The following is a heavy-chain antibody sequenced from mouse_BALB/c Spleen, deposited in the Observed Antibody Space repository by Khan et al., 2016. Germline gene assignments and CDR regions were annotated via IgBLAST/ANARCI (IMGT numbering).Heavy chain of an antibody. D-gene: IGHD2-2*01. CDR3: ARWLDAMDY. CDR1: GYSITSDYA. V-gene: IGHV3-2*02. CDR2: ISYSGTT. Sequence: VRLQQSGPGLVKPSQSLSLTCTVTGYSITSDYAWNWIRQFPGNKLEWMGYISYSGTTTYNPSLNSRISITRDTSKNQFFLQLNSVTTEDTATYYCARWLDAMDYWGQGTSVTVSS. J-gene: IGHJ4*01.